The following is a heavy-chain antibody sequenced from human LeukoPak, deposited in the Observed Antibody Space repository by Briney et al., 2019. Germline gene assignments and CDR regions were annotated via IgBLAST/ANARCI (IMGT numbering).Heavy chain of an antibody. CDR3: AREYNYDRTPTFDY. D-gene: IGHD3-22*01. CDR2: IYHSGST. CDR1: GGSISSSNW. V-gene: IGHV4-4*02. Sequence: SGTLSLTCAVSGGSISSSNWWSWVRQPPGKGLEWIGEIYHSGSTNYNPSLKSRVTISVDKSKNQFSLKLSSATAADTAVYYCAREYNYDRTPTFDYWGQGTLVTVSS. J-gene: IGHJ4*02.